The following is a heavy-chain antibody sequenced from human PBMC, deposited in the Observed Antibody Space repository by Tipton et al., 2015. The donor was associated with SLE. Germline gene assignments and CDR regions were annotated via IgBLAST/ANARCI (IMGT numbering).Heavy chain of an antibody. J-gene: IGHJ2*01. Sequence: LRLSCTVSGGSISRSTYHWGWIRQPPGKGLEWIGNFYFLGSTFYNPSLKSRVTISVATSKSQFSLKLISVTAADTAVYYCARIGQWLIQGYFDLWGRGTLVTVSS. V-gene: IGHV4-39*01. CDR1: GGSISRSTYH. CDR3: ARIGQWLIQGYFDL. CDR2: FYFLGST. D-gene: IGHD6-19*01.